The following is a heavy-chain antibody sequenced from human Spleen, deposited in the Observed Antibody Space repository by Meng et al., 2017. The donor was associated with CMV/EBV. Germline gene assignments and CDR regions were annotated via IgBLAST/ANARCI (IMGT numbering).Heavy chain of an antibody. D-gene: IGHD6-19*01. CDR2: INPSGGST. CDR3: ARDSSGWPD. J-gene: IGHJ4*02. CDR1: GYIFTSYY. Sequence: ASVKVSCKASGYIFTSYYLHWVRQARGQGLEWMGIINPSGGSTSYAQKFQGRVTMTRDTSTSTVYMELSSLRSEDTAVYYCARDSSGWPDWGQGTLVTVSS. V-gene: IGHV1-46*01.